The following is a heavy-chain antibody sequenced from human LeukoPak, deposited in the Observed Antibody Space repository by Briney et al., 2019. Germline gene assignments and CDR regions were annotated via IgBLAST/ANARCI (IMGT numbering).Heavy chain of an antibody. D-gene: IGHD6-6*01. CDR3: ARIPYSSSSGYYYGMDV. V-gene: IGHV4-4*07. J-gene: IGHJ6*02. CDR2: IYTSGST. CDR1: GGSISSYY. Sequence: PSETLPLTCTVSGGSISSYYWSWIRQPAGKRLEWIGRIYTSGSTNYNPSLKSRVTMSVDTSKNEFSLKLSSVTAADTAVYYCARIPYSSSSGYYYGMDVWGQGTTVTVSS.